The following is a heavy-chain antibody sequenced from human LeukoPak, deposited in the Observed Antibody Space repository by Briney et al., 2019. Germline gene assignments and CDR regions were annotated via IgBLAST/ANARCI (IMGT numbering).Heavy chain of an antibody. J-gene: IGHJ4*02. CDR1: GDSISSSHYY. D-gene: IGHD4-11*01. CDR3: VRDYSNFVQGD. CDR2: IYSGGET. Sequence: SETLSLTCTVSGDSISSSHYYWGWIRQSPGKGLEWIGSIYSGGETHYNPSLNSRVTIFLDTSKNRFSLNLISVTATDAAVYYCVRDYSNFVQGDWGQGTLVTVSS. V-gene: IGHV4-39*02.